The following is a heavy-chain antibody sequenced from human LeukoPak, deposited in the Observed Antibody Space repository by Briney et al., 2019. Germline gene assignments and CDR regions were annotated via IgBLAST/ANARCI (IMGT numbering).Heavy chain of an antibody. CDR3: AKDTYRSSSWFDY. J-gene: IGHJ4*02. CDR1: GFTFDDYA. CDR2: ISWNSGSI. V-gene: IGHV3-9*01. D-gene: IGHD6-6*01. Sequence: PGGSLRHSCAASGFTFDDYAMHWVRQAPGKGLEWVSGISWNSGSIGYADSVKGRFTISRDNSKNTLYLQMNGLRPEDTAVYYCAKDTYRSSSWFDYWGQGTLVTVSS.